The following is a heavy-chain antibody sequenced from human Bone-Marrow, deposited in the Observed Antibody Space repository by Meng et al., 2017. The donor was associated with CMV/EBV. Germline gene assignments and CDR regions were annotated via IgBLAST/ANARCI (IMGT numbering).Heavy chain of an antibody. CDR3: ARVTDYVWGVTSWENAFDI. CDR1: GFTFSSYS. V-gene: IGHV3-21*01. Sequence: LKISCAASGFTFSSYSMNWVRQAPGKGLEWVSSISSSSSYKYYAESVKGRFTISRDNAKNSLYLQMNSLRAEDTAVYYCARVTDYVWGVTSWENAFDIWGQGTMVTVSS. D-gene: IGHD3-16*01. CDR2: ISSSSSYK. J-gene: IGHJ3*02.